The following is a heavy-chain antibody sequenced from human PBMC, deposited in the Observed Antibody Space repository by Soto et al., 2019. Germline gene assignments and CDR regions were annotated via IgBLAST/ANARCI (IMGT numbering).Heavy chain of an antibody. Sequence: PSETLSLTCAVYGGSFSGYYWSWIRQPPGKGLEWIGEINHSGSTNYNPSLKSRVTISVDTSKNQFSLKLSSVTAADTAVYYCGRGFYRVRGVISGDAFDIWGQGTMVTVSS. CDR2: INHSGST. V-gene: IGHV4-34*01. J-gene: IGHJ3*02. CDR1: GGSFSGYY. CDR3: GRGFYRVRGVISGDAFDI. D-gene: IGHD3-10*01.